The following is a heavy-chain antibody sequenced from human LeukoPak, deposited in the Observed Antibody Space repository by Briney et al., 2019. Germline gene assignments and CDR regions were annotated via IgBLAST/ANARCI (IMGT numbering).Heavy chain of an antibody. CDR3: ARVVAGRYYYMDV. CDR2: ISSSSSYI. Sequence: GGSLRLSCAASGFTFSSYSMNCVRQAPGKGLEWVSSISSSSSYIYYADSVKGRFTISRDNAKTSLYLPMNSLRAEDTAVYYCARVVAGRYYYMDVWGKGTTVTVSS. CDR1: GFTFSSYS. D-gene: IGHD2-15*01. V-gene: IGHV3-21*01. J-gene: IGHJ6*03.